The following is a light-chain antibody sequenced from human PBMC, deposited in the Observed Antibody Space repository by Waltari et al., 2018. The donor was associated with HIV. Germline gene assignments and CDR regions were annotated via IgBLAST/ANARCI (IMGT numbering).Light chain of an antibody. CDR1: NSNIGSNT. CDR3: AAWDDSLNAHVL. CDR2: NNT. V-gene: IGLV1-44*01. J-gene: IGLJ2*01. Sequence: QSVLTQPPSASGTPGQRVTISCSGRNSNIGSNTVNWYQQLPGTAPKLLIYNNTQRPSCVSDRFSGSKSGTSASLAISGRQSEDEADYYCAAWDDSLNAHVLFGGGTKLTVL.